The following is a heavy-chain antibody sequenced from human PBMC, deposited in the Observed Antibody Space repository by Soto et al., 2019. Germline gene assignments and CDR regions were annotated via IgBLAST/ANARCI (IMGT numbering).Heavy chain of an antibody. D-gene: IGHD6-19*01. Sequence: GGSLRLSCAASGFTFSSYAMSWVRQAPGKGLEWVSAISGSGGSTYYADSVKGRFTISRDNSKNTLYLQMNSLRAEDTAVYYCANGIAVAGSRIDYWGQGTLVTVSS. J-gene: IGHJ4*02. V-gene: IGHV3-23*01. CDR1: GFTFSSYA. CDR3: ANGIAVAGSRIDY. CDR2: ISGSGGST.